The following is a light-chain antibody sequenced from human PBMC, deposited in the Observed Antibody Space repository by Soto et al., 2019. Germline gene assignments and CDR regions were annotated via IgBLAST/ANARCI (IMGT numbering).Light chain of an antibody. V-gene: IGKV1-39*01. J-gene: IGKJ1*01. Sequence: DIQMTQSPSTLSASVGDRVTITCRASQSISSWLAWYQQKPGKAPKLLIYAASSLQSGVPSRFSGSVSETDFTLTISSLQTEDFATYDCQQSYSTPLPFGQGTKVE. CDR2: AAS. CDR1: QSISSW. CDR3: QQSYSTPLP.